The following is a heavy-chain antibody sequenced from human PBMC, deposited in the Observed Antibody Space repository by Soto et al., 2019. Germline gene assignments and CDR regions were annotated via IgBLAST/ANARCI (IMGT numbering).Heavy chain of an antibody. D-gene: IGHD6-13*01. J-gene: IGHJ4*02. Sequence: SETLSLTCTVSGASISNSAYYWGWIRQPPGKGLEWIGTISYRGSTFYKPSLKSQVTISVDTIKNQLSLKLDSVTVADTAVYYCVTFDFSSTYYDHWGQGTLVTVSS. V-gene: IGHV4-39*01. CDR1: GASISNSAYY. CDR2: ISYRGST. CDR3: VTFDFSSTYYDH.